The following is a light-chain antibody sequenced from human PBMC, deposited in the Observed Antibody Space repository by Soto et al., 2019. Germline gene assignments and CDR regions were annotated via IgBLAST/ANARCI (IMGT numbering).Light chain of an antibody. Sequence: EIVLTQSPGILSLSPGERVTLSCRASQSVSSSYLAWYQQKPGQAPRLLIYGASNRATGISDRFSGGGSGTDFTLTISRLEPEDFAVYYCQQYGSSHPLTFGGGTKVEIK. CDR1: QSVSSSY. V-gene: IGKV3-20*01. CDR3: QQYGSSHPLT. CDR2: GAS. J-gene: IGKJ4*01.